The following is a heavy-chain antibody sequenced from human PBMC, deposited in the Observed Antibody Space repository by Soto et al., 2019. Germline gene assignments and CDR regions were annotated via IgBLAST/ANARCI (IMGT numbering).Heavy chain of an antibody. J-gene: IGHJ3*01. V-gene: IGHV3-48*03. Sequence: PGGSLRLSCTASGFSSSNYEMNWIRQAPGKGLEWVSHISTTGTSPYYADSVRGRFTVSRDTANNSIYLQMNSLRAEDTALYYCARDGHRGPSDAFDVRGQGTMVTVSS. CDR1: GFSSSNYE. CDR3: ARDGHRGPSDAFDV. D-gene: IGHD3-10*01. CDR2: ISTTGTSP.